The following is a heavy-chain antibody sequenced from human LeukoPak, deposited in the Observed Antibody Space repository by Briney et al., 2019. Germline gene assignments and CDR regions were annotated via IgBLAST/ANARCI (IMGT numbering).Heavy chain of an antibody. CDR2: IRYDGSNK. CDR3: ATYTVAVAGFGTDY. V-gene: IGHV3-30*02. CDR1: GFTFSSYG. D-gene: IGHD6-19*01. Sequence: GGSLRLSCAASGFTFSSYGMHWVRQAPGKGLEWVAFIRYDGSNKYYADSVKGRFTISRDNSKNTLYLQMNSLRAEDTAVYYCATYTVAVAGFGTDYWGQGTLVTVSS. J-gene: IGHJ4*02.